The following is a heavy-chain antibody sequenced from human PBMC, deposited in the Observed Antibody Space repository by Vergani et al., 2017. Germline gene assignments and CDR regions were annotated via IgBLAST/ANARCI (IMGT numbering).Heavy chain of an antibody. V-gene: IGHV1-46*01. D-gene: IGHD6-19*01. Sequence: QVQLVQSGAEVKKPGASVKVSCKASGYTFTSYYMHWVRQAPGQGLEWMGIINPSGGSTSYAQKFKGRVTMTRDTSTSTVYMELSSLRSEDTAVYYCARVTAAAGMYSSGWYHPFDYWGQGTLVTVSS. CDR2: INPSGGST. CDR3: ARVTAAAGMYSSGWYHPFDY. J-gene: IGHJ4*02. CDR1: GYTFTSYY.